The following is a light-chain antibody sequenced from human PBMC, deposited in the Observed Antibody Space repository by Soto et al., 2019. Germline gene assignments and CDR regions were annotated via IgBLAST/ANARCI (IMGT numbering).Light chain of an antibody. CDR3: SSYAGSSNV. CDR1: SSDVGGYNY. J-gene: IGLJ1*01. CDR2: EVN. Sequence: QSALTQPPSASGSPGQSVALSCTGTSSDVGGYNYVSWYQQHPGKAPKLMIYEVNKRPSGVPDRFSGSKSGNTASLTVSGLQAEDEAVYYCSSYAGSSNVFGTGTKLTVL. V-gene: IGLV2-8*01.